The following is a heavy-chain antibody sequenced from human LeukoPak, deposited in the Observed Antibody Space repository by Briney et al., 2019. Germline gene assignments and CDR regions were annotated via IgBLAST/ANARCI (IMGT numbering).Heavy chain of an antibody. V-gene: IGHV3-33*01. CDR1: GFTFSSYG. Sequence: GGSLRLSCAASGFTFSSYGMHWVRQAPGKGLEWVAVIWYDGSNKYYADSVKGRFTISRDNSKNTLYLQMNSLRAEDTAVYYCARPSSGYYYADYWGQGTLVTVSS. J-gene: IGHJ4*02. D-gene: IGHD3-22*01. CDR3: ARPSSGYYYADY. CDR2: IWYDGSNK.